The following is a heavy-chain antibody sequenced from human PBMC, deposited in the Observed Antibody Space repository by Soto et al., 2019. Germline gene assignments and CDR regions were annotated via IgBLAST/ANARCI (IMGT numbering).Heavy chain of an antibody. CDR1: GFTFDDYA. Sequence: PGGSLRLSCAASGFTFDDYAMHWVRQAPGKGLEWVSGISWNSGSIGYADSVKGRFTISRDNAKNSLYLQMNSLRAEDTALYYCAKDIGVGELSAFDIWGQGTTVTVSS. D-gene: IGHD3-10*01. CDR3: AKDIGVGELSAFDI. J-gene: IGHJ3*02. CDR2: ISWNSGSI. V-gene: IGHV3-9*01.